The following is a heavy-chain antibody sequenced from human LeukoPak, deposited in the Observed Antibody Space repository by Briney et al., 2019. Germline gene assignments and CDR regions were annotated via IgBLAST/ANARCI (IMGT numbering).Heavy chain of an antibody. D-gene: IGHD6-13*01. CDR1: GGSISSYY. J-gene: IGHJ4*02. CDR2: IYTSGST. V-gene: IGHV4-4*07. Sequence: SETLSLTCTVSGGSISSYYWSWIRQPARKGLEWIGRIYTSGSTNYNPSLKRRVTMSVDTSKNQFSLKLSSVTAADTAVYYCARVHPTGYSSSWYPFDYWGQGTLVTVSS. CDR3: ARVHPTGYSSSWYPFDY.